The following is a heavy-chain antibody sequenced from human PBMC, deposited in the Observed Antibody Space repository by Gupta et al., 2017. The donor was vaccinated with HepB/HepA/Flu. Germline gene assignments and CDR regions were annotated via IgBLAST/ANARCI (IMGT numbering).Heavy chain of an antibody. D-gene: IGHD3-16*01. CDR2: IYYSGST. CDR3: AIGADTVGISPNWFDP. Sequence: QVQLQESGPGLVKPSQTLSLTCTVSGGSISSGGYYWSWIRQHPGKGLEWIGYIYYSGSTYYNPSLKSRVTISVDTSKNQFSLKLSSVTAADTAVYYCAIGADTVGISPNWFDPWGQGTLVTVSS. CDR1: GGSISSGGYY. V-gene: IGHV4-31*03. J-gene: IGHJ5*02.